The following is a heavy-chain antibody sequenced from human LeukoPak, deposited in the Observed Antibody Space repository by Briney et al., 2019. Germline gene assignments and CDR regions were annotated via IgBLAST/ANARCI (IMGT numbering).Heavy chain of an antibody. CDR3: ARDPTNTSGRYAYFDY. CDR1: GFPFTHHG. D-gene: IGHD6-19*01. V-gene: IGHV1-18*01. CDR2: ISGYNGDT. Sequence: GASVRVSCKASGFPFTHHGITWVRQAPGQRLEWMGWISGYNGDTNYAQKFQGRVTLTTDTSTSTAYMELRSLRSDDTAVYYCARDPTNTSGRYAYFDYWGQGTLVTVSS. J-gene: IGHJ4*02.